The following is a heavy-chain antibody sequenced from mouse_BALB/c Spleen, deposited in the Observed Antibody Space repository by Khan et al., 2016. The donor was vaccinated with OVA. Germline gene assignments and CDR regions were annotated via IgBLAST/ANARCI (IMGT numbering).Heavy chain of an antibody. CDR3: ACELRGFAY. J-gene: IGHJ3*01. V-gene: IGHV3-8*02. Sequence: EVELVESGPSLVKPSQTLSLTCSVTGDSITSGYWNWIRKFPGNKLEYMGYISYSGNTYYNPSLKSRISITRDSSKNQNYLQLNSVTTEDTATYNCACELRGFAYWGQGTLVTVSA. CDR1: GDSITSGY. CDR2: ISYSGNT. D-gene: IGHD1-1*01.